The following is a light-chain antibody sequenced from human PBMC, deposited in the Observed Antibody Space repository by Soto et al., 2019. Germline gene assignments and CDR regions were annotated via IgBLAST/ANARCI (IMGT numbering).Light chain of an antibody. J-gene: IGKJ2*01. Sequence: VLTQSPGTVSLSPGQRATLSCRTSQNVNNNYLAWYQQKPGQAPRLLIFGVFNRAADTPDRFSGSGSGTDFTLTISGLQPEDSAVYYCQHYDGSPRTFGQGTRLEI. CDR3: QHYDGSPRT. CDR2: GVF. V-gene: IGKV3-20*01. CDR1: QNVNNNY.